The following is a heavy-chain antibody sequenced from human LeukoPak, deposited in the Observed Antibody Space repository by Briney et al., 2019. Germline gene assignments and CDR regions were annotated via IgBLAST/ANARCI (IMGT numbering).Heavy chain of an antibody. J-gene: IGHJ5*02. V-gene: IGHV4-59*01. CDR1: GGSISSYY. Sequence: SETLSLTCTVSGGSISSYYWSWIRQPPGKGLEWIGYIYYSGSTNYNPSLKSRVTISVDTSKNQFSLKLSSVTAADTAVYYCARGYDSSGYSTSWFDPWGQGTLVTVSS. CDR3: ARGYDSSGYSTSWFDP. CDR2: IYYSGST. D-gene: IGHD3-22*01.